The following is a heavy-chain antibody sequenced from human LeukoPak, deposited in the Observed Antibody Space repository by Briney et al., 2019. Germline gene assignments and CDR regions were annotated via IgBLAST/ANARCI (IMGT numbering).Heavy chain of an antibody. V-gene: IGHV1-69*01. Sequence: SVKVSCKASRGTFSSYAISWVRQAPGQGLEWMGGIIPIFGTANYAQKFQGRVTITADESTSTAYMELSSLRSEDTAVYYCAREGVGVRDSVAFDIWGQGTMVTVSS. D-gene: IGHD3-10*01. CDR1: RGTFSSYA. CDR2: IIPIFGTA. J-gene: IGHJ3*02. CDR3: AREGVGVRDSVAFDI.